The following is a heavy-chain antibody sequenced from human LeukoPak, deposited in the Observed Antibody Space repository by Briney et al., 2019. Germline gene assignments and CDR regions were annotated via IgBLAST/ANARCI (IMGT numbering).Heavy chain of an antibody. D-gene: IGHD2-2*01. CDR1: GFTLSSYA. V-gene: IGHV3-30-3*01. CDR3: ASSIVVVPAAQY. CDR2: ISYDGDNK. Sequence: PGGSLRLSCAASGFTLSSYAMHWVRQAPGKGLEWVAVISYDGDNKYYADSVKGRFTISRDNSKNTVYLQMNSLRSEDTAVFYCASSIVVVPAAQYWGQGTLVTVSS. J-gene: IGHJ4*02.